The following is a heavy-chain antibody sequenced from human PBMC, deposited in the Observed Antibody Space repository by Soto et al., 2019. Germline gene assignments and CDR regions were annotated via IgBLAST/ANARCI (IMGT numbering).Heavy chain of an antibody. D-gene: IGHD2-15*01. CDR1: GFTLSSKW. V-gene: IGHV3-74*03. Sequence: EVQLVESGGGLFQPGGSLRLSCAASGFTLSSKWMPWVRQTPGKGLVWVSRMNGDGSITQYADSAKGRFTISRDNSKNTLYLQMDSLRAEDTAVYYCAREGYWSLDYWGQGTLVTVSS. J-gene: IGHJ4*02. CDR3: AREGYWSLDY. CDR2: MNGDGSIT.